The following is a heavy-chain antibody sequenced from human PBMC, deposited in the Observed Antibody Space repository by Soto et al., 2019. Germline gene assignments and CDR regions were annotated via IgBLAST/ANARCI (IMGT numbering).Heavy chain of an antibody. CDR3: GRAYGGRSFEY. V-gene: IGHV3-48*03. Sequence: GSLRLSCAASGFTFSSYEMNWVRQAPGKGLEWVSYISSSGSTIYYADSVKGRFTISRDNAKNSLYLQMNSLRAEDTAVYYCGRAYGGRSFEYWGPGALVTVSS. J-gene: IGHJ4*02. CDR1: GFTFSSYE. D-gene: IGHD3-16*01. CDR2: ISSSGSTI.